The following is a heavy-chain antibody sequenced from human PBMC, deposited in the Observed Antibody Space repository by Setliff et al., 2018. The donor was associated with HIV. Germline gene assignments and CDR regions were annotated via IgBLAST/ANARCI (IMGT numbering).Heavy chain of an antibody. CDR3: ARHSPIGELFKWFDP. Sequence: LSLTCTVSGGSISSSSYYWGWIRQPPGKGLEWIGSIYYSGSTYYNPSLKSRVTISVDTSKNQFSLKLSSVTAADTAVYYCARHSPIGELFKWFDPWGQGTLVTVS. D-gene: IGHD3-10*01. CDR2: IYYSGST. V-gene: IGHV4-39*01. J-gene: IGHJ5*02. CDR1: GGSISSSSYY.